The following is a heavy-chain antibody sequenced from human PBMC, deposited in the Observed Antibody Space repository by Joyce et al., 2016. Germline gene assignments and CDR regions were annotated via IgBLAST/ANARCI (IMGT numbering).Heavy chain of an antibody. CDR1: GFTFSSHN. J-gene: IGHJ4*02. V-gene: IGHV3-30*03. CDR3: ARDWNGNYDY. CDR2: ISPDGNTK. D-gene: IGHD1-1*01. Sequence: QVQLVESGGGVVQPGRSLRLSCAASGFTFSSHNMHWVRQAPGKGPEWVAIISPDGNTKHNADSVKGRFTMSRDNSKSTQYLEMINLRVEDTAVYYCARDWNGNYDYWGQGTLVTVS.